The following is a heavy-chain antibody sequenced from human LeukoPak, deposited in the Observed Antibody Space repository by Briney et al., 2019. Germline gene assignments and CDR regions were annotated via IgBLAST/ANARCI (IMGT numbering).Heavy chain of an antibody. J-gene: IGHJ4*02. CDR3: AKGRSYGSGNDY. V-gene: IGHV3-9*01. D-gene: IGHD3-10*01. Sequence: GGSLRLSCAASGSTFDDCAMHWVRQAPGKGLEWVSGISWNSGSIGYADSVKGRFTISRDNAKNSLYLQMNSLRAEDTALYYCAKGRSYGSGNDYWGQGTLVTVSS. CDR2: ISWNSGSI. CDR1: GSTFDDCA.